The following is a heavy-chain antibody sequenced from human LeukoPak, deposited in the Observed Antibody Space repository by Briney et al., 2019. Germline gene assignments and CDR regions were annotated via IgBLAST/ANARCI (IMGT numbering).Heavy chain of an antibody. D-gene: IGHD2-15*01. Sequence: SETLSLTCTVSGGSISSSSYYWGWIRQPPGKGLEWIGSIYYSGSTYYNPSLKSRVTISVDTSKNQFSLKLSSVTAADTAVCYCAREGSKESEDWFDPWGQGTLVTVSS. V-gene: IGHV4-39*07. CDR2: IYYSGST. CDR1: GGSISSSSYY. CDR3: AREGSKESEDWFDP. J-gene: IGHJ5*02.